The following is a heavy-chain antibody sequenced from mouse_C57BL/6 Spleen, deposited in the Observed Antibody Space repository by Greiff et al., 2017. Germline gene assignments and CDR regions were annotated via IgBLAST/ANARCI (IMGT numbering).Heavy chain of an antibody. D-gene: IGHD2-4*01. CDR2: IWRGGST. CDR3: SKSSYDYDDELGFAY. V-gene: IGHV2-5*01. Sequence: QVQLKQSGPGLVQPSQSLSITCTVSGFSLTSYGVHWVRQSPGKGLEWLGVIWRGGSTDYNAAFMSRLSITKDNSKSQVFFKMNSRQADDTAIYSCSKSSYDYDDELGFAYWGHWTLVTVAA. J-gene: IGHJ3*01. CDR1: GFSLTSYG.